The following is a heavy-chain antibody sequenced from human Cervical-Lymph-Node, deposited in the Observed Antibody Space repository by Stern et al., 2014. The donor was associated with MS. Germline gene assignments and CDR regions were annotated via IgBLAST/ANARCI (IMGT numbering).Heavy chain of an antibody. CDR2: IYTPDNI. CDR1: GASINSVGFY. Sequence: QLQLQESGPGLVKPSQTLSLTCTVSGASINSVGFYWSWIRQPAGKGLEWIGLIYTPDNINYKPSLKSRVTISKDTARNQFSWRLRSVTAADAATYYCASSQGYHYGLDVWGQGTTVTVSS. J-gene: IGHJ6*02. CDR3: ASSQGYHYGLDV. V-gene: IGHV4-61*02.